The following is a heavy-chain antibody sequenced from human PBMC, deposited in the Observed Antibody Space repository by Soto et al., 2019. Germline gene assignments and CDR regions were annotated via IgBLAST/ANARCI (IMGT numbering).Heavy chain of an antibody. V-gene: IGHV3-64*01. CDR1: GFTFSNYE. CDR3: ARRGYGSRWPNDYMDV. D-gene: IGHD6-13*01. Sequence: EAQLVESGGGLVQPGGSLRLSCAASGFTFSNYEMHWVRQAPGKGLEYVSGISNNGAHTDYAKSVKSRFTISRDNSENTLHLQMGSLRAEDMARYYCARRGYGSRWPNDYMDVWGKGTTVTVSS. CDR2: ISNNGAHT. J-gene: IGHJ6*03.